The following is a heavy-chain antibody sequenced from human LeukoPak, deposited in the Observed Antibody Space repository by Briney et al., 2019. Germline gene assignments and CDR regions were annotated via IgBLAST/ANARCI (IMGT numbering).Heavy chain of an antibody. CDR1: GFTFSSYA. CDR2: ISGSGGST. J-gene: IGHJ6*02. V-gene: IGHV3-23*01. D-gene: IGHD3-3*01. CDR3: AKYYGFWSGYYTRDYYYGMDV. Sequence: GGSLRLSCAASGFTFSSYAMSWVRQAPGKGLEWVSAISGSGGSTYYADSVKGRFTISRDNSKNTLYLQMNSLRAEDTAVYYCAKYYGFWSGYYTRDYYYGMDVWGQGTTVTVSS.